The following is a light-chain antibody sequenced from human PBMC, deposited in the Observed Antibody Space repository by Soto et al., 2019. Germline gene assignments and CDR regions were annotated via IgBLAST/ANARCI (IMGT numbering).Light chain of an antibody. CDR1: QSIDRW. Sequence: DIQMNQSPTVLCATVGKKSTITCHASQSIDRWLAWYQHKPGKAPNVLIWDATTLHRGVPSRFSGSRSGIVLTVNVSSLQPEDSASHLCQHYNDYATWPVGQGTKVDIK. CDR2: DAT. J-gene: IGKJ1*01. CDR3: QHYNDYATWP. V-gene: IGKV1-5*01.